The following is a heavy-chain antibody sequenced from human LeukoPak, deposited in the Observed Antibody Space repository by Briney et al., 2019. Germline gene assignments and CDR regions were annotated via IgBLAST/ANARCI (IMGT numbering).Heavy chain of an antibody. D-gene: IGHD6-13*01. Sequence: GGSLRLSCAASGFTFSSYGMHWVRQAPGKGLEWVAFIRHDGSNKYYADSVKGRFTISRDNSKNTLYLQMNSLRAEDTAVYYCAKEYSSSWYYFDYWGQGTLVTVSS. CDR3: AKEYSSSWYYFDY. CDR1: GFTFSSYG. CDR2: IRHDGSNK. J-gene: IGHJ4*02. V-gene: IGHV3-30*02.